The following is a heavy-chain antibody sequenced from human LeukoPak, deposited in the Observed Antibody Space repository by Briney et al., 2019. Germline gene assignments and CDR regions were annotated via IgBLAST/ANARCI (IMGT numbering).Heavy chain of an antibody. CDR2: ISSSSYI. Sequence: PGGSLRLSCAASGFTFSSYNMNWVRQAPGKGLEWVSSISSSSYIYYADSVKGRFTISRDNSKNTLYLQMNSLRAEDTAVYYCARGDCSSTSCPLTVWGQGTLVTVSS. J-gene: IGHJ4*02. D-gene: IGHD2-2*01. CDR3: ARGDCSSTSCPLTV. CDR1: GFTFSSYN. V-gene: IGHV3-21*01.